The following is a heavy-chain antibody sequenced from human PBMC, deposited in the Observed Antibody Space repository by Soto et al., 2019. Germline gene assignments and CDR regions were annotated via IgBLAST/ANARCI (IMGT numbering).Heavy chain of an antibody. V-gene: IGHV4-31*03. CDR2: IYYSGST. D-gene: IGHD6-13*01. CDR3: ARGKTVAAAGPFDY. J-gene: IGHJ4*02. Sequence: SETLSLTCTVSGGSMSSGGYYWSWIRQHPGKGPEWIGYIYYSGSTYYNPSLKSRVTISGDTSKNQFSLKLSSVTAADTAVYYCARGKTVAAAGPFDYWGQGTLVTVSS. CDR1: GGSMSSGGYY.